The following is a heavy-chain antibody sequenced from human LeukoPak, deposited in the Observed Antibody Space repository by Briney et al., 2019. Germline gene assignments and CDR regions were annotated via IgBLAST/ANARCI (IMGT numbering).Heavy chain of an antibody. V-gene: IGHV3-53*01. J-gene: IGHJ4*02. CDR2: IYXXXXT. Sequence: GGSLRLSCAASGFSVSSNYMSWVRQAPGKGXXWVALIYXXXXTXYADSVKXRFTISRDNSKSTLYLQMNSLRAEDTAVYYCARHWELRGQGTLVTVSS. CDR1: GFSVSSNY. CDR3: ARHWEL. D-gene: IGHD1-26*01.